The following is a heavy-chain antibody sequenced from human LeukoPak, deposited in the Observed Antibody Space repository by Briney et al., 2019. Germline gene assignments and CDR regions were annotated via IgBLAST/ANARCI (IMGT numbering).Heavy chain of an antibody. D-gene: IGHD3-9*01. CDR2: ISSDGATT. CDR1: GFTVSTYW. Sequence: GGSLRLSCAASGFTVSTYWMHWVRQVPGKGLVRVSGISSDGATTHYADSVKGQFTTSRDNAKHTLYLQMNSLRVGDTAVYYCARGSGFGVWGQGTLVTVSS. J-gene: IGHJ4*02. CDR3: ARGSGFGV. V-gene: IGHV3-74*01.